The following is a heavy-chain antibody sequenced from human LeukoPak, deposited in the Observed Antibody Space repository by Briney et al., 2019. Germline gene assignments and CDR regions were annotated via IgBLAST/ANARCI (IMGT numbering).Heavy chain of an antibody. CDR1: GFTFSSYA. J-gene: IGHJ4*02. CDR3: AKDGALSTSWYFYCDY. V-gene: IGHV3-23*01. D-gene: IGHD2-2*01. Sequence: GGSLRLSCAASGFTFSSYAMSWVRQAPGKGLEWVSAISGSGGSTYYADSVKGRFTISRDNSRNTLHLQMNSLRAEDTAVYYCAKDGALSTSWYFYCDYWGQGTLVTVSS. CDR2: ISGSGGST.